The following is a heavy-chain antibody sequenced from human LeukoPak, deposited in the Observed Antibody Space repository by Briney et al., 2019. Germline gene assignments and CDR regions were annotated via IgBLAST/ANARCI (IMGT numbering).Heavy chain of an antibody. J-gene: IGHJ6*02. CDR3: ARDLTRDGYNHDIRYGMDV. Sequence: SVKVSCKASGGTFSSYAISWVRQAPGQGLEWMGRIIPIFRIADYAQKFQGRVTITADKSTSTAYMELSSLRSEDTAVYYCARDLTRDGYNHDIRYGMDVWGQGTTVTVSS. CDR1: GGTFSSYA. V-gene: IGHV1-69*04. D-gene: IGHD5-24*01. CDR2: IIPIFRIA.